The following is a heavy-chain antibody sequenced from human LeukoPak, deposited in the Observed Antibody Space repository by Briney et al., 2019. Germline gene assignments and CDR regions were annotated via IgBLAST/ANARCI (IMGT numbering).Heavy chain of an antibody. J-gene: IGHJ4*02. Sequence: GGSLRLSCAASGFTFSSYEMNWVRQAPGKGLEWVSYISSSGSTIYYADSVKGRFTISRDNAKNSLYLQMNSLRAEDTALYYCSNGRTSSGTLQHDYWGQGTLVTVSS. CDR3: SNGRTSSGTLQHDY. D-gene: IGHD6-19*01. CDR1: GFTFSSYE. CDR2: ISSSGSTI. V-gene: IGHV3-48*03.